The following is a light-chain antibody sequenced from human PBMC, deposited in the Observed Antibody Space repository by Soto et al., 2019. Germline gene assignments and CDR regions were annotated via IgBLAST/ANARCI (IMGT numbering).Light chain of an antibody. V-gene: IGLV2-23*03. Sequence: QSVLTQPASVSASPGQSITISCTGTSSDVGSYNLVSWYQQHPGKAPKLMIYEGSKRPSGVSNRFSGSTSGNTASLTISGLQAEDEADYYCCSYAGSSTFKVFGGGTKLTVL. CDR1: SSDVGSYNL. J-gene: IGLJ2*01. CDR2: EGS. CDR3: CSYAGSSTFKV.